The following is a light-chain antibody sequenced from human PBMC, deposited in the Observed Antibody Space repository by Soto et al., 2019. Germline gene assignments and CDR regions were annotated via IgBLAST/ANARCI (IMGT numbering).Light chain of an antibody. J-gene: IGKJ2*01. CDR1: QSVSYY. CDR3: QQRSTWPPGYT. V-gene: IGKV3D-20*02. CDR2: DAS. Sequence: EIVLTQSPGTLSLSPGERATLSCRASQSVSYYLAWYQQKPGQAPRLLIYDASSRATGVPDRFSGSGSGTDFTLTISRLEPEDFAVYYCQQRSTWPPGYTFGQGTKLEIK.